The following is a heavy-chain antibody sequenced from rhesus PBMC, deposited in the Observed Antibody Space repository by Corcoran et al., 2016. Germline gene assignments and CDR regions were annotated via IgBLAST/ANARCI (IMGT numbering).Heavy chain of an antibody. CDR2: IYGSGGSN. J-gene: IGHJ2*01. Sequence: QVQLQESGPGLVKPSETLSLTCAVSGYSISSGYYWGWIRQPPGKGLEWIGRIYGSGGSNYLNPSLKGRGTRSVDTSTNQFTLKLSSVTAADTAVYYCARVGSSWSEWDTVGTEWYFDLWGPGTPITISS. D-gene: IGHD5-42*01. V-gene: IGHV4S14*01. CDR3: ARVGSSWSEWDTVGTEWYFDL. CDR1: GYSISSGYY.